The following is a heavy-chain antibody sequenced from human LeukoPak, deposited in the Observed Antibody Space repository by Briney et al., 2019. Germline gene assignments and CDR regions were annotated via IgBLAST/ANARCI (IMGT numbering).Heavy chain of an antibody. CDR2: ISAYNGNT. J-gene: IGHJ4*02. CDR3: ARDVRRGGSFDY. CDR1: GGTFSSYG. Sequence: ASVKVSCKASGGTFSSYGISWVRQAPGQRLEWMGWISAYNGNTNYAQKLQGRVTMTTDTSTSTAYMELRSLRSDDTAVYYCARDVRRGGSFDYWGQGTLVTVSS. V-gene: IGHV1-18*01. D-gene: IGHD3-10*01.